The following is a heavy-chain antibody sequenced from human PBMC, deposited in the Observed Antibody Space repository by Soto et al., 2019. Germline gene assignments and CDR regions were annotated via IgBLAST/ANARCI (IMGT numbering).Heavy chain of an antibody. Sequence: PSETLSLTCAVYGGSFSGYYWSWIRQPPGKGLEWIGEINHSGSTNYNPSLKSRVTISVDTSKNQFSLKLSSVTAADTAVYYCASERITIFGVVTWAYYYGMDVWGQGTTVTVSS. CDR2: INHSGST. CDR1: GGSFSGYY. CDR3: ASERITIFGVVTWAYYYGMDV. D-gene: IGHD3-3*01. V-gene: IGHV4-34*01. J-gene: IGHJ6*02.